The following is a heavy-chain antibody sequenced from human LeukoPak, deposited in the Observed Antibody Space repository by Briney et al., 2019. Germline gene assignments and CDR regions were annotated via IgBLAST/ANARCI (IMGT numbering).Heavy chain of an antibody. CDR3: ARAQLAWDAAN. Sequence: PGGSLRLSCAASGFTFSSYSMNWVRQAPGKGLEWVSYISSSSSTIYYADSVKGRFTISRDNAKNSLYLQMNSLRAEDTAVYYCARAQLAWDAANWGEGTLVTVSS. CDR2: ISSSSSTI. CDR1: GFTFSSYS. D-gene: IGHD6-13*01. V-gene: IGHV3-48*04. J-gene: IGHJ4*02.